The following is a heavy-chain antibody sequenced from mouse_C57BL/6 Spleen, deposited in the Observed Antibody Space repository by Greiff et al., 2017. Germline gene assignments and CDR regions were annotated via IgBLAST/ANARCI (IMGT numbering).Heavy chain of an antibody. D-gene: IGHD2-14*01. Sequence: DVMLVESGGGLVQPGGSLSLSCAASGFTFTDYYMSWVRQPPGKALEWLGVIRNRANGYTTEYSASVTGRFTISRDNPQSILYLQMNALRAEDSATDYCASPYCRNDGAMDYWGQGTSVTVSS. CDR2: IRNRANGYTT. J-gene: IGHJ4*01. V-gene: IGHV7-3*01. CDR1: GFTFTDYY. CDR3: ASPYCRNDGAMDY.